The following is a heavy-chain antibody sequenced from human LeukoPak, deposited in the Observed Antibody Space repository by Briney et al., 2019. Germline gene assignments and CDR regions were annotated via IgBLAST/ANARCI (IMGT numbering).Heavy chain of an antibody. J-gene: IGHJ4*02. CDR3: ARSSLTGDYFDY. CDR1: GFIFSDYY. Sequence: PGGSLRLSCAASGFIFSDYYMNWIRQAPGKGLEWVSFISSSGTTIYYADSVKGRFTISRDSTKNSLYLQMNSLRAEDTAVYYCARSSLTGDYFDYWGQGTLVTVSS. D-gene: IGHD7-27*01. CDR2: ISSSGTTI. V-gene: IGHV3-11*01.